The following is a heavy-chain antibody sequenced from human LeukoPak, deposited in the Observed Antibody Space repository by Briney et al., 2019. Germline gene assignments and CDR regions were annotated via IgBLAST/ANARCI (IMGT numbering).Heavy chain of an antibody. CDR1: GFSFSSYW. CDR2: IRGDESRK. J-gene: IGHJ5*02. CDR3: ARDAVGDNWFDP. V-gene: IGHV3-7*01. Sequence: PGGSLRLSCAASGFSFSSYWMTWLRQAPGKGLEWVANIRGDESRKYYLDSVTGRFTISRDNAKNTLYLQMNSLRAEDTAVYYCARDAVGDNWFDPWGQGTLVTVSS. D-gene: IGHD2-15*01.